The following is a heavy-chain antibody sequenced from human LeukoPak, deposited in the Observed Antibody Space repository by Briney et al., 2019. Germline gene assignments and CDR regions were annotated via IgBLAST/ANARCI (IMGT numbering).Heavy chain of an antibody. Sequence: PSETLSLTCTVSGGSLSSSSYYWGWLRQPPGTGLEWIGSIYYSGSTYYNPSLKSRVTISVDTSKNQFSLKLSSVTAADTAVYYCAREWAVAGSVDYWGQGTLVTVSS. CDR3: AREWAVAGSVDY. D-gene: IGHD6-19*01. J-gene: IGHJ4*02. CDR2: IYYSGST. CDR1: GGSLSSSSYY. V-gene: IGHV4-39*07.